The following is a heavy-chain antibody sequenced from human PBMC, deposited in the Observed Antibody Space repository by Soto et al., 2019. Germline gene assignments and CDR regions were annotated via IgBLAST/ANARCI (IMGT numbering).Heavy chain of an antibody. CDR3: VRGPSDHKLRLVEWPYGAY. CDR2: IYSGHTT. J-gene: IGHJ4*02. V-gene: IGHV3-53*01. Sequence: LRLSCVASGFIFSINQMSWVRQAPGKGLEWVSVIYSGHTTYYADSVEGRFTISRDDSKNTLYLQMNSLRVEDTAVYYCVRGPSDHKLRLVEWPYGAYWGKGALVTVSS. CDR1: GFIFSINQ. D-gene: IGHD3-3*01.